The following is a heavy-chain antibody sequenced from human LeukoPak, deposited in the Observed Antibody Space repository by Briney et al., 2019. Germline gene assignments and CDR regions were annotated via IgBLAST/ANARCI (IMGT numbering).Heavy chain of an antibody. CDR2: IYTSGST. J-gene: IGHJ4*02. V-gene: IGHV4-4*07. D-gene: IGHD3-10*01. Sequence: SETLSLTCTVSGGSISSYYWSWIRQPAGKGLEWIGRIYTSGSTNYNPSLKSRVTMSVDTSKNQFSLKLSSVTAADTAVYYCAGGPEGDYYGSGSYSYWGQGTLVTVSS. CDR3: AGGPEGDYYGSGSYSY. CDR1: GGSISSYY.